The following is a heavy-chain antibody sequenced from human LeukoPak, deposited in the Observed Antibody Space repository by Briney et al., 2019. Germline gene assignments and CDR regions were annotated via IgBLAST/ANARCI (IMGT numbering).Heavy chain of an antibody. CDR3: ARCPGYSYGYDC. V-gene: IGHV4-30-2*01. CDR1: GASISSGGYY. CDR2: IYHSGST. J-gene: IGHJ4*02. D-gene: IGHD5-18*01. Sequence: SETLSLTCTVSGASISSGGYYWSWIRQPPGKGLEWIGYIYHSGSTSYNPSLKSRVTISVDRSKNQFSLKLTSVTAADTAVYYCARCPGYSYGYDCWGQGTLVTVSS.